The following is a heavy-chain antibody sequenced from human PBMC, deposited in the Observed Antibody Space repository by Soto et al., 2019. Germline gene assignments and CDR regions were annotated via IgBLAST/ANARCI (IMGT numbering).Heavy chain of an antibody. CDR2: ISGSGGST. J-gene: IGHJ3*02. CDR3: AKDRGSCSSTSCYRWRGAFDI. D-gene: IGHD2-2*01. CDR1: GFTFSSYA. V-gene: IGHV3-23*01. Sequence: GGSLRLSCAASGFTFSSYAMSWVRQAPGKGLEWVSAISGSGGSTYYADSVKGRFTISRDNSKNTLYLQMNSLRAEDTAVYYCAKDRGSCSSTSCYRWRGAFDIWGQGTMVTVSS.